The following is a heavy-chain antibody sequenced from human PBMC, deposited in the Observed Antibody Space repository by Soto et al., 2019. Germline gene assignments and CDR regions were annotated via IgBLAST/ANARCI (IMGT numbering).Heavy chain of an antibody. CDR2: IYSGGST. V-gene: IGHV3-66*01. D-gene: IGHD3-3*01. J-gene: IGHJ3*02. CDR3: ARDRDGSDTIDDAFDI. Sequence: GGSLRLSCAASGFTVSSNYMSWVRQAPGKGLEWVSVIYSGGSTYYADSVKGRFTISRDNSKNTLYLQMNSLRAEDTAVYYCARDRDGSDTIDDAFDIWGQGTMVTVSS. CDR1: GFTVSSNY.